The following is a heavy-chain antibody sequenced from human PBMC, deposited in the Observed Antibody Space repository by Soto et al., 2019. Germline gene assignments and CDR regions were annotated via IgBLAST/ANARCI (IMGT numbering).Heavy chain of an antibody. CDR2: INPNSGGT. CDR3: ARGRRITMVRGVIAPSY. V-gene: IGHV1-2*04. Sequence: GASVKVSCKASGYTFTGYYMHWVRQAPGQGLEWMGWINPNSGGTNYAQKFQGWVTMTRDTSISTAYMELSRLRSDDTAVYYCARGRRITMVRGVIAPSYWGQGTLVTVSS. D-gene: IGHD3-10*01. J-gene: IGHJ4*02. CDR1: GYTFTGYY.